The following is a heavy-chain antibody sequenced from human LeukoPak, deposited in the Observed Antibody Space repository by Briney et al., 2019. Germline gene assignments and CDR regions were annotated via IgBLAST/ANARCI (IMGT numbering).Heavy chain of an antibody. CDR2: INHSGST. CDR1: GGSFSGYY. V-gene: IGHV4-34*01. J-gene: IGHJ5*02. D-gene: IGHD4-11*01. Sequence: PSETLSLTCAVYGGSFSGYYWSWIRQPPGKGLEWIGEINHSGSTNYNPSLKSRVTISVDTSKNQFSLKLSSVTAADTAVYYCARTTDYLNWFDPWGQGTLVTVSS. CDR3: ARTTDYLNWFDP.